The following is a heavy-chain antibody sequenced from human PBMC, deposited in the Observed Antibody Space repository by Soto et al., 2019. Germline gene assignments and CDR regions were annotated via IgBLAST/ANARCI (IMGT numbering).Heavy chain of an antibody. CDR3: AKAGSGPFDY. CDR2: IIPIFGTA. D-gene: IGHD6-19*01. Sequence: VASVKVSCKASGGTFSSYAISWVRQAPGQGLEWMGGIIPIFGTANYAQKFRGRVTITADESTSTAYMELSSLRSEDTTVYYCAKAGSGPFDYWGQGTLVTVSS. CDR1: GGTFSSYA. J-gene: IGHJ4*02. V-gene: IGHV1-69*13.